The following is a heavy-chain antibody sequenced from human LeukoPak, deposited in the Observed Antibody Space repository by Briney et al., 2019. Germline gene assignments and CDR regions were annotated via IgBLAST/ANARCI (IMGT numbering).Heavy chain of an antibody. CDR2: ISGSGGST. CDR1: GFTFSSYA. J-gene: IGHJ4*02. V-gene: IGHV3-23*01. Sequence: GGSLRLSCAASGFTFSSYAMSWVRQAPGKGLEWVSAISGSGGSTYYADSVKGRFTISRDNSKNTLYLQMNSLRAEDTAVYYCARAGNAYYYGSGRVLWGQGTLVTVSS. D-gene: IGHD3-10*01. CDR3: ARAGNAYYYGSGRVL.